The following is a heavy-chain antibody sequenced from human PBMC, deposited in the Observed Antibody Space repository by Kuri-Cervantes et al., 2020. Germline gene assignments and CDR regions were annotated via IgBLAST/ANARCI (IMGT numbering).Heavy chain of an antibody. CDR1: GASLSGYY. V-gene: IGHV4-34*01. CDR2: IYYSGST. D-gene: IGHD6-19*01. J-gene: IGHJ4*02. Sequence: SQTLSLTCAVYGASLSGYYWGWIRQPPGKGLEWIGTIYYSGSTHYNPSLKSRVTISVDTSKSQFSLKLSSVTAADTAVYYCARGTAVAGTIDYWGQGTPVTVSS. CDR3: ARGTAVAGTIDY.